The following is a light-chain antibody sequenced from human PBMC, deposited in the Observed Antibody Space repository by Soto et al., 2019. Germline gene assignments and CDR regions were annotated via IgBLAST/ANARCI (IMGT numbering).Light chain of an antibody. CDR3: QQYNSYST. V-gene: IGKV1-5*01. CDR1: QSISRW. J-gene: IGKJ1*01. Sequence: DIQMNQSPSTLSVTVGDRVTITCRASQSISRWLAWYQQKPGKAPNLLIFDVSSLKSGVPSRFSGSGSGAEFTFTISSLQPDDFATYYCQQYNSYSTFGQGTKVDIK. CDR2: DVS.